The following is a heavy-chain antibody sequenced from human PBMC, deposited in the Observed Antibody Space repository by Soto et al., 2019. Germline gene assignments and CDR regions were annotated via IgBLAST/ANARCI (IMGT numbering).Heavy chain of an antibody. CDR1: GYIFTAYS. Sequence: SCKASGYIFTAYSMHWVRQAPGKGLEWVAVISYDGSNKYYADSVKGRFTISRDNSKNTLYLQMNSLRAEDTAVYYCAKDQGGYQRNWGQGTLVTVSS. CDR3: AKDQGGYQRN. D-gene: IGHD5-12*01. CDR2: ISYDGSNK. V-gene: IGHV3-30*18. J-gene: IGHJ4*02.